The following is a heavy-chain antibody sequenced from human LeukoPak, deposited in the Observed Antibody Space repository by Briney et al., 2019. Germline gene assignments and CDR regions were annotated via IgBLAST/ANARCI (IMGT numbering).Heavy chain of an antibody. CDR1: GFTFDDYA. Sequence: PGGSLRLSCAASGFTFDDYAMHWVRQAPGKGLEWVSLISWDGGSIYYADSVKGRFTISRDNSKNSLYPQMNSLRAEDTALYYCAKDRDTFNSYYYGMDVWGKGTTVTVSS. J-gene: IGHJ6*04. CDR3: AKDRDTFNSYYYGMDV. V-gene: IGHV3-43D*04. D-gene: IGHD3-16*01. CDR2: ISWDGGSI.